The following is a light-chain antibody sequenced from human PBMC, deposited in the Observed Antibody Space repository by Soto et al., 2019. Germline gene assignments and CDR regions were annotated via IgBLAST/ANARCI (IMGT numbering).Light chain of an antibody. CDR3: QSYDSSLSVV. J-gene: IGLJ2*01. CDR1: SSNIGAGYD. V-gene: IGLV1-40*01. Sequence: QSVLTQPPSVSGAPGQRVTISCTGSSSNIGAGYDVHWYQQLPGTAPKLLIHGNSNRPSGVPDRFSGSKSGTSASLAITGLQAEDEADYYCQSYDSSLSVVFGGVTKLTVL. CDR2: GNS.